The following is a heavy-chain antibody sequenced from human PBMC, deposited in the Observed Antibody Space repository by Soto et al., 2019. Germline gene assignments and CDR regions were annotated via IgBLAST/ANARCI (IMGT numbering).Heavy chain of an antibody. CDR3: ARDRGYNAFDY. Sequence: PGGSLRLSCAASGFTFSSYWMYWVRQAPGKGLEWVASISEDGSEKYLADSLKGRFTISRDNARNSLYLQMNSLRAEDTAVYYCARDRGYNAFDYWGQGALVTVSS. D-gene: IGHD1-20*01. CDR1: GFTFSSYW. V-gene: IGHV3-7*01. J-gene: IGHJ4*02. CDR2: ISEDGSEK.